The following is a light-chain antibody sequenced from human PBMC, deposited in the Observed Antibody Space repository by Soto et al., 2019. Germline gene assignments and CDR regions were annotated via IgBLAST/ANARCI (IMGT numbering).Light chain of an antibody. V-gene: IGKV3-20*01. CDR3: QQYPFT. Sequence: DIVLTQSPGTLSLSPGERATLSCRASQSISSSYLAWYQHKPGQAPRLLIYGTSSRATGIPDRFSGSGSGTDFTLTISRLEPEDFAVYYCQQYPFTFGPGTTVDIK. CDR2: GTS. CDR1: QSISSSY. J-gene: IGKJ3*01.